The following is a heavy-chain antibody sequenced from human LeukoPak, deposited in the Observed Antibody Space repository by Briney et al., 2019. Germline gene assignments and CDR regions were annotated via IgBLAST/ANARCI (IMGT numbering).Heavy chain of an antibody. Sequence: GGSLRLSCAASGFTLSSYEMNWVRQAPGKGLEWFSYISSGSATIYYADSVKGRFTISRDSAKNSLYLQLNSLRDEDTAVYYCAKSAYYFDYWGQGTLVTVSS. CDR2: ISSGSATI. CDR1: GFTLSSYE. V-gene: IGHV3-48*02. J-gene: IGHJ4*02. CDR3: AKSAYYFDY.